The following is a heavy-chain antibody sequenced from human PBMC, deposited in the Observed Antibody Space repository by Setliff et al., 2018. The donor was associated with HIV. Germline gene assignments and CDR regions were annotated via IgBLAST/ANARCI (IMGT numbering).Heavy chain of an antibody. J-gene: IGHJ4*02. CDR1: GFTFSSCV. V-gene: IGHV3-64D*09. CDR2: ISSNGGST. Sequence: GESLKISCSASGFTFSSCVMHWVRQAPGKGLEYVSAISSNGGSTYYADSVKGRFTISRDNSKNTLYLQMSSLRVEDTAVYYCVKAVIVVIPAAIFDYWGQGTLVTVSS. D-gene: IGHD2-2*01. CDR3: VKAVIVVIPAAIFDY.